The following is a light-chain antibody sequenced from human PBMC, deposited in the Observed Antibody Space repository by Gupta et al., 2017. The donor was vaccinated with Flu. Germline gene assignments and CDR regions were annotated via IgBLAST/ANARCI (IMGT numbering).Light chain of an antibody. Sequence: PSSLSASIGDKVTITCRASRSITNYVNWYQQRPGKAPNLLIFAASSLQSGVPSRFSGSGSGTDFTLTIDSLQPEDFATYYCQQGSSTPRTFGQGTRVEVK. CDR3: QQGSSTPRT. CDR1: RSITNY. J-gene: IGKJ1*01. CDR2: AAS. V-gene: IGKV1-39*01.